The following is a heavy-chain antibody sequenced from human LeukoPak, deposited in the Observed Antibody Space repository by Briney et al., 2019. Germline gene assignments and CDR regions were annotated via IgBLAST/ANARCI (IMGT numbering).Heavy chain of an antibody. CDR3: ARDGHRRYYYDSSGREHAFDI. CDR1: GFTFSSYG. J-gene: IGHJ3*02. D-gene: IGHD3-22*01. CDR2: ISGSGGST. V-gene: IGHV3-23*01. Sequence: PGGSLRLSCAASGFTFSSYGMSWARQAPGKGLEWVSAISGSGGSTYYADSVKGRFTISRDNSKNTLYLQMNSLRAEDTAVYYCARDGHRRYYYDSSGREHAFDIWGQGTMVTVSS.